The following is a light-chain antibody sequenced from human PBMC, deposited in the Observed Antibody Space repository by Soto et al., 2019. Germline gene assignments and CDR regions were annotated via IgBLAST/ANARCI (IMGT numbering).Light chain of an antibody. CDR1: QTVHSSF. CDR3: QQHGGSPPYT. V-gene: IGKV3-20*01. Sequence: EVVLTQSPGTLSLSPGDRATVSCRASQTVHSSFFAWYQQKGGQAPRLLIYGTSNRAAGIPDRFSGRGSGTDFTLTINGLEPEDFAMYFCQQHGGSPPYTFGRGTRVEI. J-gene: IGKJ2*01. CDR2: GTS.